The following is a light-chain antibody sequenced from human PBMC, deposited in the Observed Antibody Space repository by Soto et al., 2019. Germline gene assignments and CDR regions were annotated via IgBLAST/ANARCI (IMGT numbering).Light chain of an antibody. Sequence: VVTQEPSLTVSPGGTVTLTCASSTGAVTRGFYPNWLQQKPGQAPRALIYSTDKRHSWTPARFSGSLLGGKAALTLSGVQPEDEAEYYCLLYYGAPWVFGGGTQLTVL. CDR1: TGAVTRGFY. CDR3: LLYYGAPWV. CDR2: STD. V-gene: IGLV7-43*01. J-gene: IGLJ3*02.